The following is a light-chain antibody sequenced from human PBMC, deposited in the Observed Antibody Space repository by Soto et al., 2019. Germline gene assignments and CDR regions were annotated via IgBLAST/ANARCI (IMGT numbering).Light chain of an antibody. CDR2: GAS. V-gene: IGKV3-11*01. J-gene: IGKJ5*01. CDR3: QQRNSWPPTFT. CDR1: QSVGTN. Sequence: EIVMTQSPATLSVSPGERVTLSCRASQSVGTNLAWYQQKPGQAPRLLILGASTRATGIPARFSGSGSGTDFTLTISSLEPEDFAVYYCQQRNSWPPTFTFGQGTRLEIK.